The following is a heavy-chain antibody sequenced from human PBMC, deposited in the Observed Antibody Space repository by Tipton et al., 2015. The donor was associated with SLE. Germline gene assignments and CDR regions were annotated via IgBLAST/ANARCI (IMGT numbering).Heavy chain of an antibody. Sequence: LRLSCAVYGGSFSGYYWSWIRQPPGKGLDWIGEINHSGSTNYNPSLKSRVTISVDTSKNQFSLKLSSVTAADTAVYYCARGSTIFGVVIWGQGTLVTVSS. V-gene: IGHV4-34*01. CDR2: INHSGST. D-gene: IGHD3-3*01. CDR3: ARGSTIFGVVI. J-gene: IGHJ4*02. CDR1: GGSFSGYY.